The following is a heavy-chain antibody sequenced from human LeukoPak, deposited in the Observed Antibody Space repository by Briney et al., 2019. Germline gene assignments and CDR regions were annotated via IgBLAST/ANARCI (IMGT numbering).Heavy chain of an antibody. CDR1: GFTFDDYT. CDR2: VSWDGGST. J-gene: IGHJ4*02. Sequence: PGGSLRLSRAASGFTFDDYTMHWVRQGPGKGLEWVSLVSWDGGSTYYADSVKGRFTISRDNSKNSLYLQMNSLRTEDTALYYCAKEGAATPWFDYWGQGTLVTVSS. D-gene: IGHD2-15*01. V-gene: IGHV3-43*01. CDR3: AKEGAATPWFDY.